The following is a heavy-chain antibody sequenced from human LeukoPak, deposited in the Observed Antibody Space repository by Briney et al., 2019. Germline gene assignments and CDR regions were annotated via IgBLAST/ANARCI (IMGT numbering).Heavy chain of an antibody. V-gene: IGHV4-59*01. Sequence: SETLSLTCTVSDGSISGYYWSWIRQPPGKALEWIGYIHYSGSTNYNPSLKSRVTISVDTSKNHFSLKLSSVTAADTAVYYCARVLWFGESNWFDPWGQGTLVTVSS. CDR1: DGSISGYY. J-gene: IGHJ5*02. CDR3: ARVLWFGESNWFDP. D-gene: IGHD3-10*01. CDR2: IHYSGST.